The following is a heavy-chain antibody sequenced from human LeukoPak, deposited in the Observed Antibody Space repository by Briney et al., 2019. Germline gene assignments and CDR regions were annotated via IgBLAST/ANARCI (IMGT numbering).Heavy chain of an antibody. CDR1: GFTVCSNY. J-gene: IGHJ6*03. CDR2: IYSDGST. Sequence: GGSLRLSCAASGFTVCSNYMNWVRQAPGKGLEWVSVIYSDGSTYYADSVKGRFTISRDNSKDTLYLQMNSLRDEDTAVYYCARQGCSSTSCYEGYYYMDVWGKGTTVTVSS. CDR3: ARQGCSSTSCYEGYYYMDV. V-gene: IGHV3-66*04. D-gene: IGHD2-2*01.